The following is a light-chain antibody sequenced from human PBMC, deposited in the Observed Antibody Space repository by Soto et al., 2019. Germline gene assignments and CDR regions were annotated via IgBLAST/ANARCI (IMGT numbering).Light chain of an antibody. CDR3: QQRSNCRFT. J-gene: IGKJ3*01. CDR2: AAS. V-gene: IGKV3-11*01. Sequence: EAVLTQSPATLSLSPGERATLSCRASQSVSSYLAWYQQKPGQALRLLIYAASNRATGIPARFSGIGSGTDFTLTISSLEPEDFALYYCQQRSNCRFTFGPGTTVDIK. CDR1: QSVSSY.